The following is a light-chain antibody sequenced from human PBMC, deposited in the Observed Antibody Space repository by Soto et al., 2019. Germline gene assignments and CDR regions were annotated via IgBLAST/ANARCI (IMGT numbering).Light chain of an antibody. CDR3: SSYTSGSTLVYV. Sequence: QSVLTQPASVSGSPGQSITISCTGTSSDVGGYNYVSWYQQHPGKAPKLMIYDVSNRPSGVSNRFSGSKSGNTASLTISGLQAEDEADYYCSSYTSGSTLVYVFGTGTKLTVL. CDR1: SSDVGGYNY. J-gene: IGLJ1*01. V-gene: IGLV2-14*01. CDR2: DVS.